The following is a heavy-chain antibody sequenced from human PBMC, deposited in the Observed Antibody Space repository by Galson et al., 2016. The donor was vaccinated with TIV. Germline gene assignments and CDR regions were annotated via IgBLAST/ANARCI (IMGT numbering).Heavy chain of an antibody. CDR2: INVSGDRT. CDR1: GFTFNTYT. CDR3: ARDKARCSGDSCYLGSSFDY. V-gene: IGHV3-23*01. J-gene: IGHJ4*02. D-gene: IGHD2-15*01. Sequence: SLRLSCAASGFTFNTYTMDWVRQAPGKGLEWVSVINVSGDRTYYADSVKGRFTVSRDNAKNTLYLQMNNLRVDDTAVYYCARDKARCSGDSCYLGSSFDYWGRGILVTVSS.